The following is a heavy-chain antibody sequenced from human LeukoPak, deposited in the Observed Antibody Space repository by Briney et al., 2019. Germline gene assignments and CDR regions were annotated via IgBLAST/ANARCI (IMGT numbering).Heavy chain of an antibody. J-gene: IGHJ5*02. CDR1: GYTFTSYC. D-gene: IGHD3-16*01. CDR3: ARDWGATPNWFDP. CDR2: INPSGGST. Sequence: ASVKVSCKASGYTFTSYCMHRVRQAPGQGLEWMGIINPSGGSTSYAQKFQGRVTMTRDTSTSTVYMELSSLRSEDTAVYYCARDWGATPNWFDPWGQGTLVTVSS. V-gene: IGHV1-46*01.